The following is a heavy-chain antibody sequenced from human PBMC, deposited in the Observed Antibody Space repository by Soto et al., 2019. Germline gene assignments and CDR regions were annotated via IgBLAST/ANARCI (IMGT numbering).Heavy chain of an antibody. CDR3: TRNPREYSYAPGL. V-gene: IGHV2-5*02. D-gene: IGHD5-12*01. CDR2: IHWDDDK. Sequence: GSGPTLVNPTQTLTLTCTFSGFSLSSTRMAVGWARQPPGKALEWIALIHWDDDKRYTPSLKNRLTITKDTSRNQVVLTMTNMEPVDTATYYCTRNPREYSYAPGLWGPGTLVTVSS. J-gene: IGHJ4*01. CDR1: GFSLSSTRMA.